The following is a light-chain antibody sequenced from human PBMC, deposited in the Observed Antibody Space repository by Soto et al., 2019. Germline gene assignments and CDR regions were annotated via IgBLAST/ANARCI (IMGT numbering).Light chain of an antibody. CDR2: GAS. V-gene: IGKV1-39*01. CDR1: QNINNY. CDR3: QQSSSPLWGT. Sequence: DIQMIQYQSSMSASVGDRDIIARRTSQNINNYLNWYQQKPGKAPKLLIYGASSLQTGVPSRFSGSGSGTDFTLTISSLQPEDFATYYCQQSSSPLWGTCGQGTKVDIK. J-gene: IGKJ1*01.